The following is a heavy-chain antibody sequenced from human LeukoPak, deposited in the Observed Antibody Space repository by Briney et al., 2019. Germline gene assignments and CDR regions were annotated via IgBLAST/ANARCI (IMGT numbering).Heavy chain of an antibody. CDR2: IIGGAGST. CDR1: GFTFSNAW. J-gene: IGHJ4*02. V-gene: IGHV3-23*01. CDR3: AHGTMYQLDS. D-gene: IGHD2-2*01. Sequence: QPGGSLRLSCAASGFTFSNAWMSWVRQAPGKGLEWVSGIIGGAGSTYYADSVRGRFTISGDNSKNTLYLQMNSLRADDTAVYYCAHGTMYQLDSWGQGTLVTVSS.